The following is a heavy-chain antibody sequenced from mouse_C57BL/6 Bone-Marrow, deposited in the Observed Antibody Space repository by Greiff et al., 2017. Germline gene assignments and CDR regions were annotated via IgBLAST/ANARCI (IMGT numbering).Heavy chain of an antibody. D-gene: IGHD2-3*01. CDR3: ARNYDGSMDY. Sequence: QVQLQQPGAELVMPGASVKLSCKASGYTFTSYWMHWVKQRPGQGLEWIGEIDPSESYTNYNQKFKGKSTLTVDKSSSTAYMQLSSLTSEDSAVYYCARNYDGSMDYWGQGTSVTVSS. J-gene: IGHJ4*01. CDR1: GYTFTSYW. V-gene: IGHV1-69*01. CDR2: IDPSESYT.